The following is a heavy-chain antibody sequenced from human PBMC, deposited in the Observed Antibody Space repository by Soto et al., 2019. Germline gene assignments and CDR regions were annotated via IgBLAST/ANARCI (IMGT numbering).Heavy chain of an antibody. Sequence: QVQLVQSGAEVKKPGASVKVSCKASGYTFTSYDINWVRQATGQGLEWMGWMNPNSANTGYAQKFQARVTMTRSTSKSTASMELDSLRSEGTAVYYCAREGCGGMDVWGQGTTVTVSS. J-gene: IGHJ6*02. CDR3: AREGCGGMDV. CDR2: MNPNSANT. V-gene: IGHV1-8*01. D-gene: IGHD3-10*01. CDR1: GYTFTSYD.